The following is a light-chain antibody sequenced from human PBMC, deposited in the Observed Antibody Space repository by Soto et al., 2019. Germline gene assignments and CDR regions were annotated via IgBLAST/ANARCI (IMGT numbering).Light chain of an antibody. CDR2: WAS. CDR3: QQYYSTPIT. Sequence: DIVMTQSPDSPAVSLGERATINCKSSQSVLYSSNNNNYLAWYQQKPGQPPKLLIYWASTRGSGVPDRFSGSGSGTDFTLTISSLQAEDVAVYYCQQYYSTPITFGQGTRLEIK. V-gene: IGKV4-1*01. J-gene: IGKJ5*01. CDR1: QSVLYSSNNNNY.